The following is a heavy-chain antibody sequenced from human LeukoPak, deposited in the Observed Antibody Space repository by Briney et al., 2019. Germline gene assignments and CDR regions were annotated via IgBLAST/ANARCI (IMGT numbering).Heavy chain of an antibody. J-gene: IGHJ3*02. CDR3: ARMCSSTSCSIDDAFDI. CDR2: ISSSSSTI. D-gene: IGHD2-2*01. V-gene: IGHV3-48*01. CDR1: GFTFSSYS. Sequence: GRSLRLSCAASGFTFSSYSMNRVRQAPGKGLGWVSYISSSSSTIYYADSVKGRFTISRDNAKNSLYLQMNSLRAEDTAVYYCARMCSSTSCSIDDAFDIWGQGTMVTVSS.